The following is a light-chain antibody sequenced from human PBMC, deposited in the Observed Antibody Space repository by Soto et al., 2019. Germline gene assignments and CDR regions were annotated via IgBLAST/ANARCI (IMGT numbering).Light chain of an antibody. CDR3: QQYNSYSFT. CDR1: QSISSW. Sequence: DIQMTQSPSTLSASVGDRVTITCRASQSISSWLAWYQQKPGKAPKLLIYKASSLESGVPSRFSGSGSGTEFTLTISSLQPDDFATYYCQQYNSYSFTFGPGTKLDIK. CDR2: KAS. V-gene: IGKV1-5*03. J-gene: IGKJ3*01.